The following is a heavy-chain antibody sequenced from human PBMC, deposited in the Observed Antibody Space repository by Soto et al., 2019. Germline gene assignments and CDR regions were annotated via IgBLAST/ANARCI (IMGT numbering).Heavy chain of an antibody. CDR2: INPFDGCR. V-gene: IGHV1-46*01. Sequence: GASVKVSCKASGYIFTSYYIHWVRQAPGQGLEWMGWINPFDGCRMFAQSFQGRVTMTRDTSTSTVYMEVSSLRSEDTAVYYCAREGLVLVPTTVNSDYYYYAMDVWGQGTTVTVSS. D-gene: IGHD2-2*01. J-gene: IGHJ6*02. CDR1: GYIFTSYY. CDR3: AREGLVLVPTTVNSDYYYYAMDV.